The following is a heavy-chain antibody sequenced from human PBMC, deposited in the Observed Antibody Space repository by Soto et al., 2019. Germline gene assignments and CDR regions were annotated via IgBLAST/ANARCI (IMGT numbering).Heavy chain of an antibody. CDR2: INHRGST. J-gene: IGHJ5*02. D-gene: IGHD3-22*01. CDR1: GGSFSGYY. Sequence: QVQLQQWGAGLLKPSETLSLTCAVYGGSFSGYYWSWIRQPPGKGLEWIGEINHRGSTNYNPSLKSRVTISVETSKNKFSLKLSSVTAADTAVYYCARGIVTYDSSGYYYNWFDPWGQGTLVTVSS. V-gene: IGHV4-34*01. CDR3: ARGIVTYDSSGYYYNWFDP.